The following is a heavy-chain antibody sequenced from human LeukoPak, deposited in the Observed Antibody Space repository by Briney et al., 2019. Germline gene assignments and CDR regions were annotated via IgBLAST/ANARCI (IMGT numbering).Heavy chain of an antibody. Sequence: PSETLSLTCAVSGGPISSYYWSWIRQPAGKGLEWIGRIYTSGSTNYNPSLKSRVTMSVDTSKNQFSLKLSSVTAADTAVYYCARVWGDYEMGDNWFDPWGQGTLVTVSS. V-gene: IGHV4-4*07. CDR1: GGPISSYY. CDR2: IYTSGST. D-gene: IGHD4-17*01. CDR3: ARVWGDYEMGDNWFDP. J-gene: IGHJ5*02.